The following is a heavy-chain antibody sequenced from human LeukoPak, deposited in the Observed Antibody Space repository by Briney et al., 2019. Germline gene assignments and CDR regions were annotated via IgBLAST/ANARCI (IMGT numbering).Heavy chain of an antibody. V-gene: IGHV3-7*01. CDR1: GFTFSWYS. CDR2: IKQDGSEK. J-gene: IGHJ4*02. D-gene: IGHD6-19*01. Sequence: GGSLRLSCAASGFTFSWYSMSWVRQAPGKGLEWVANIKQDGSEKYYVDSVKGRFTISRDNAKNSLYLQMNSLRAEDTAVYYCASGGWCDFWGQGTLVTVSS. CDR3: ASGGWCDF.